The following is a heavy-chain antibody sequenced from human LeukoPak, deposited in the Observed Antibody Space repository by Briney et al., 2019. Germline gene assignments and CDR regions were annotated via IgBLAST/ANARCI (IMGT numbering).Heavy chain of an antibody. J-gene: IGHJ4*02. CDR3: ARGGIAAAAPIDY. Sequence: SETLSLTCTVSGGSISSNSYYWGWIRQPPGKGLEWIGSIYYSGSTYYNPSLKSRVTISVDTSKNQFSLKLSSVTAADTAVYYCARGGIAAAAPIDYWGQGTLVTVSS. V-gene: IGHV4-39*07. CDR1: GGSISSNSYY. CDR2: IYYSGST. D-gene: IGHD6-13*01.